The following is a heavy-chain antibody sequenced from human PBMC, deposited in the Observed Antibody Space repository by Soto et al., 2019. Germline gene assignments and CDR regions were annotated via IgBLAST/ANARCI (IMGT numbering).Heavy chain of an antibody. CDR3: ARGGAKSLDV. Sequence: PGGSLRLSCAASGFIVTSYWMHWVRQGPGKELEWVSRMHSDGRKTTYADSVEGRFTISRDSAKNTLYLEMSGLRVEDTAVYYCARGGAKSLDVWGQGTTVTVSS. D-gene: IGHD2-15*01. J-gene: IGHJ6*02. CDR1: GFIVTSYW. CDR2: MHSDGRKT. V-gene: IGHV3-74*01.